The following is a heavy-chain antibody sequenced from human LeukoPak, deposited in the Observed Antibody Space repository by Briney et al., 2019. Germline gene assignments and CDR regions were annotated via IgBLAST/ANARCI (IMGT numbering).Heavy chain of an antibody. CDR1: GGSISYYY. CDR3: AGAGSGSDY. J-gene: IGHJ4*02. Sequence: SETLSLTCTVSGGSISYYYWSWIRQPPGKGPEWIGYIYYTGSTNYNPSLKSRVTISVDTSKNQFSLKLTSVTAADTAVYYCAGAGSGSDYWGQGTLVTVSS. V-gene: IGHV4-59*01. D-gene: IGHD3-10*01. CDR2: IYYTGST.